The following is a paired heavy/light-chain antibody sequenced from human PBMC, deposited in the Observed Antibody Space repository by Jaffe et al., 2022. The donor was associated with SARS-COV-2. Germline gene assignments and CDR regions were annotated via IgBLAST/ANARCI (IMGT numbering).Heavy chain of an antibody. CDR1: GFAFSGYA. D-gene: IGHD5-18*01. CDR2: ISFDGSNK. V-gene: IGHV3-30-3*01. J-gene: IGHJ4*02. CDR3: ARDVRGYSFFDY. Sequence: QVQLVESGGGVVQPGRSLRLSCAASGFAFSGYAMHWVRQAPGKGPEWVALISFDGSNKLSADSVKGRFTISRDNSKNTLYLQMNSLRAEDTAVYYCARDVRGYSFFDYWGQGTLVTVSS.
Light chain of an antibody. CDR1: QSVSSN. Sequence: EIVMTQSPATLSVSPGERATLSCRASQSVSSNLAWYQQKPGQAPRLLIYDTSTRATGIPDRFSGSGSGTEFTLTISSLQSEDFAVYYCQQYDNWPFPFGQGTKLEIK. J-gene: IGKJ2*01. V-gene: IGKV3-15*01. CDR3: QQYDNWPFP. CDR2: DTS.